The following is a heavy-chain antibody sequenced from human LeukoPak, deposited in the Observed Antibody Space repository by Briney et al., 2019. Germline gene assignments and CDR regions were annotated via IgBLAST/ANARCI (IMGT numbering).Heavy chain of an antibody. J-gene: IGHJ4*02. Sequence: GGSLRLSCAASGFSFSVSGMHWVRQAPGKGLEWVAFIRSDGFNKYYADSVKGRFTISRDNSKNTLYLQMNSLRAEDTAVYYCAKDSRNVPFDYWGQGTLVTVSS. CDR2: IRSDGFNK. CDR3: AKDSRNVPFDY. CDR1: GFSFSVSG. V-gene: IGHV3-30*02. D-gene: IGHD1-14*01.